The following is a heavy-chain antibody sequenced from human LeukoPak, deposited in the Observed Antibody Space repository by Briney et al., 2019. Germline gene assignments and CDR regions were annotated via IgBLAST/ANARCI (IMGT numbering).Heavy chain of an antibody. CDR3: ARAKVGVAGFFDY. CDR2: IYSGGST. V-gene: IGHV3-53*01. J-gene: IGHJ4*02. Sequence: PGGSLRLSCAASGFTVSSDYMSWVRQAPGKGLEWVSVIYSGGSTYYADSVKGRFTISRDSSKNTLFLQMNSLKADDTAVYCCARAKVGVAGFFDYWGQGTLVTVSS. CDR1: GFTVSSDY. D-gene: IGHD1-26*01.